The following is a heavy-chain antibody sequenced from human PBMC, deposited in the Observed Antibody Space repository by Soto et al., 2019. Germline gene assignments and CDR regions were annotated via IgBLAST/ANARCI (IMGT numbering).Heavy chain of an antibody. CDR2: IYYNGNT. CDR3: ARATTVTSSFFYYGLDV. V-gene: IGHV4-59*06. J-gene: IGHJ6*02. D-gene: IGHD4-17*01. Sequence: SETMSLTCTVSGGSISSYYWSWIRQPPGKGLEWIGHIYYNGNTYYNPSLKSRLTLSLDTSQNQFSLHLTSVIAADSASYFCARATTVTSSFFYYGLDVWGQGTTVTVS. CDR1: GGSISSYY.